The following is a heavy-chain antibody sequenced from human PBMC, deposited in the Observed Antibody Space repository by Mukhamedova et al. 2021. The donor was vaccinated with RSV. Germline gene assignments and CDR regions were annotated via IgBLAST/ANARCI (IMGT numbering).Heavy chain of an antibody. Sequence: SSGSTIYYADSVKGRFTISRDNAKNSLYLQMNSLRAEDTAVYYCARYMITFGGVIPYYYGMDVWGQGPTVTVSS. D-gene: IGHD3-16*02. V-gene: IGHV3-11*01. J-gene: IGHJ6*02. CDR2: SSGSTI. CDR3: ARYMITFGGVIPYYYGMDV.